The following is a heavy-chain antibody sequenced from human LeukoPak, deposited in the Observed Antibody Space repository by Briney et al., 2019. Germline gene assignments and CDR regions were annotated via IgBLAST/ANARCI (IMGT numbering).Heavy chain of an antibody. CDR2: IYYTGNT. CDR1: GDSISSRY. V-gene: IGHV4-59*11. CDR3: ARDGRHDNNHWFDS. D-gene: IGHD5-24*01. Sequence: SETLSLTCIVSGDSISSRYWGWIRQPPGKGLEWIGYIYYTGNTNYNPSLKSRVTMSVDMFKNQFSLKMTSVTAADTAVYYCARDGRHDNNHWFDSWGQGTLVTVSA. J-gene: IGHJ5*01.